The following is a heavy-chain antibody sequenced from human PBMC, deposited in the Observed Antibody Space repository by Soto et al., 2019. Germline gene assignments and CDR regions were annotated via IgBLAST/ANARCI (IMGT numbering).Heavy chain of an antibody. CDR3: ARSQGSSTSVEICYYDYYGMDV. J-gene: IGHJ6*02. CDR2: IIPITATA. V-gene: IGHV1-69*01. D-gene: IGHD2-2*01. CDR1: GGTFGSYA. Sequence: QVQLVQSGAEVKKPGSSVKVSCTASGGTFGSYAISWVRQAPGQGLEWMGGIIPITATANYAQKFQGRGTITADESTSTASMQLSSLRSEDTAVYYCARSQGSSTSVEICYYDYYGMDVWGQGTMVTVSS.